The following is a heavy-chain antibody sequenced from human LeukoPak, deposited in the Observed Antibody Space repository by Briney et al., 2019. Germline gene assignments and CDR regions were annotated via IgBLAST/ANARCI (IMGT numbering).Heavy chain of an antibody. D-gene: IGHD6-13*01. CDR3: ASSIAASTAHYYYYYGMDV. V-gene: IGHV3-33*01. J-gene: IGHJ6*02. CDR1: AFTFSSYG. CDR2: IWYDGSNK. Sequence: QAGGSLRLSCTASAFTFSSYGMHWVRQAPGKGLEWVAVIWYDGSNKYYADSVKGRFTISRDNSKNTLYLQMNSLRAEDTAVYYCASSIAASTAHYYYYYGMDVWGQGTTVTVSS.